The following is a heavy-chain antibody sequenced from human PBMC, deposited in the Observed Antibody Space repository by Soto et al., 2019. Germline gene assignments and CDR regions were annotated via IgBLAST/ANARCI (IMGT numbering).Heavy chain of an antibody. CDR3: ARKVYSDSSGYYDY. V-gene: IGHV1-18*01. Sequence: ASVKVSCKASGYTFTSYGISWVRQASGQGLEWMGWISGYNGNTNYAQKIQGRVTMTTDTSTSTAYMELRSLRSDDTAVYYCARKVYSDSSGYYDYWGLGTLVTVSS. J-gene: IGHJ4*02. CDR2: ISGYNGNT. CDR1: GYTFTSYG. D-gene: IGHD3-22*01.